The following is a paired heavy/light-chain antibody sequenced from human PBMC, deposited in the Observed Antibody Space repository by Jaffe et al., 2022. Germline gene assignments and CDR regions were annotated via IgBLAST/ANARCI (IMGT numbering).Light chain of an antibody. Sequence: EIVLTQSPGTLSLSPGERATLSCRASQSISSNYLAWYQQKPGQAPRLLIYGASSRATGIPDRFSGSGSGTDFTLTLNRLEPEDFAVYYCQHYDRSPRAFGGGTKVEIK. CDR3: QHYDRSPRA. CDR1: QSISSNY. J-gene: IGKJ4*01. V-gene: IGKV3-20*01. CDR2: GAS.
Heavy chain of an antibody. CDR3: ARDGCGGGPCYSRMGSAFDI. CDR1: GFTFSSHW. CDR2: IKPDGSES. J-gene: IGHJ3*02. Sequence: EVQLVESGGGLVQPGGSLRLSCAASGFTFSSHWMSWVRQAPGEGLEWVGNIKPDGSESYYVDSVKGRFTISRDNAKNSLYLQMNSLRVADTAVYFCARDGCGGGPCYSRMGSAFDIWGQGTVVTVSS. V-gene: IGHV3-7*01. D-gene: IGHD2-15*01.